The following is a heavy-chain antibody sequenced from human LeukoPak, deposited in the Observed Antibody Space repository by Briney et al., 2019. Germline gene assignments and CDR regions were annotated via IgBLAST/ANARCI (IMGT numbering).Heavy chain of an antibody. CDR1: GTTLSSHA. CDR3: VKDLGLTEYYTAFDF. J-gene: IGHJ4*02. D-gene: IGHD3-9*01. V-gene: IGHV3-64D*06. CDR2: ISSNGGTT. Sequence: GGSLRLSCSASGTTLSSHAMHWVRQAPGKGLEYVPAISSNGGTTYYADSVKGRFTISRDNSKNTLSLQMSSLRPEDTAVYYCVKDLGLTEYYTAFDFWGRGTLVTVSS.